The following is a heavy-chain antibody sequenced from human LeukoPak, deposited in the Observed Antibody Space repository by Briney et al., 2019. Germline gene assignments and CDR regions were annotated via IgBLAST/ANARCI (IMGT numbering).Heavy chain of an antibody. Sequence: SETLSLTCTVSGGSISSYYWSWIRQPPGKGLEWSGYIYYSGSTNYNPSLKSRVTISVDTSKNQFSLKLSSVTAADTAVYYCARSYYGSGSYGAYYYYGMDVWGQGTTVTVSS. D-gene: IGHD3-10*01. CDR3: ARSYYGSGSYGAYYYYGMDV. J-gene: IGHJ6*02. CDR1: GGSISSYY. V-gene: IGHV4-59*01. CDR2: IYYSGST.